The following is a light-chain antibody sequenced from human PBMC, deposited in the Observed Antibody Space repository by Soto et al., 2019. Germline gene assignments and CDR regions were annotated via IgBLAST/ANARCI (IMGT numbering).Light chain of an antibody. CDR2: AAS. V-gene: IGKV1-39*01. J-gene: IGKJ2*01. Sequence: DIQMTQFPSSLSASVGDRVTITCRASRSISTYLNWYQQKPGKAPNLLIYAASSLQSGVPSRFSGSGSATDFTLTISSLQPEDFAIYYCQQTYNSPYTFGQGTKVEIK. CDR3: QQTYNSPYT. CDR1: RSISTY.